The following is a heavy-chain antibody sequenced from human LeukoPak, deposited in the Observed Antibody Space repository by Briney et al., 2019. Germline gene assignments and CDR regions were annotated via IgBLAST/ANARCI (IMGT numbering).Heavy chain of an antibody. J-gene: IGHJ4*02. CDR3: ARAVISWSPFDN. D-gene: IGHD6-19*01. CDR2: FYYSGSTGSI. Sequence: SETLSLTCTVSGGSLSSYSWSWIRQPPGKGREWIGYFYYSGSTGSINFNPSLKSRVTISVDPSKNQFSLKLTSVTTADTAREYRARAVISWSPFDNWGQGTLLTVSS. CDR1: GGSLSSYS. V-gene: IGHV4-59*01.